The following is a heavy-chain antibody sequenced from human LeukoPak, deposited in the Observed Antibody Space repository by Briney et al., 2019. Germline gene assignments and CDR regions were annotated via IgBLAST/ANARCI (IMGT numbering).Heavy chain of an antibody. V-gene: IGHV1-69*04. CDR3: ARVRNYDSPLGHFDY. CDR2: IVAMLGIS. CDR1: GDTFSNFA. D-gene: IGHD3-22*01. J-gene: IGHJ4*02. Sequence: SVKVSCKASGDTFSNFAISWVRQAPGQGLEWVGRIVAMLGISNYAQKFQGRVTITADKSTSTAYTELSRLRSEDTAVYYCARVRNYDSPLGHFDYWGQGTLVTVSS.